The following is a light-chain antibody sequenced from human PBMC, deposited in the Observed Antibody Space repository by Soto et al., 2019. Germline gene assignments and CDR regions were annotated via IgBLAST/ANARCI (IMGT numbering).Light chain of an antibody. CDR1: QGVSSY. CDR2: DAS. J-gene: IGKJ4*01. V-gene: IGKV3D-11*01. CDR3: QQRSNWETT. Sequence: EIVLTQSPATLSLSPGERATLSCRASQGVSSYLAWYQQKPGQAPRLLIYDASNRATGIPARFSGSGPGTDCPLTISSLEPEDFAVYYVQQRSNWETTFGGGTKVEIK.